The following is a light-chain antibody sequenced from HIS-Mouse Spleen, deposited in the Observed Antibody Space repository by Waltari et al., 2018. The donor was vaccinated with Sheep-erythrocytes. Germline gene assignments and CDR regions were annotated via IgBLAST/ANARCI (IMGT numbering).Light chain of an antibody. CDR3: QQLNSYPPFT. J-gene: IGKJ3*01. CDR2: AAS. CDR1: QGISSY. V-gene: IGKV1-9*01. Sequence: DIQLTQSPSFLSASVGDRVTITCRASQGISSYLAWDQQKPGKAPKLLIYAASTLQSGVPSRFSGSGSGTEFTLTISSLQPEDFVTYYCQQLNSYPPFTFGPGTKVDIK.